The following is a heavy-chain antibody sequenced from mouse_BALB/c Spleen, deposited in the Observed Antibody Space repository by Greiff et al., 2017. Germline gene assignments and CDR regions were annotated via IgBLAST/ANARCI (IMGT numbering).Heavy chain of an antibody. CDR1: GFTFSSFG. V-gene: IGHV5-17*02. J-gene: IGHJ3*01. CDR3: AISRDYYCTSLAY. Sequence: EVQLVESGGGLVQPGGSRKLSCAASGFTFSSFGMHWVRQAPEKGLEWVAYISSGSSTIYYADTVKGRFTISRDNPKNTLFLQMTSLRSEDTAMYYCAISRDYYCTSLAYWGQGTLVTVSA. CDR2: ISSGSSTI. D-gene: IGHD1-1*01.